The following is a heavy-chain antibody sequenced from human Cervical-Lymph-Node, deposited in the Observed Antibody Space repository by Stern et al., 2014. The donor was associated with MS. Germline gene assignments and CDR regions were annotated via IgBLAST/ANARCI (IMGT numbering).Heavy chain of an antibody. CDR2: VYYTGSP. D-gene: IGHD1-1*01. CDR1: GVSISSGSYY. J-gene: IGHJ3*01. Sequence: QVQLQESGPGLVKPSQTLSLTCSVSGVSISSGSYYWHWIRQPPGKGLDYIGSVYYTGSPDYNAALKTRLTISLDTFQNQFSLKLDSVTPADTAVYYCARNTTWDPFDVWGQGTMVIVSS. V-gene: IGHV4-31*03. CDR3: ARNTTWDPFDV.